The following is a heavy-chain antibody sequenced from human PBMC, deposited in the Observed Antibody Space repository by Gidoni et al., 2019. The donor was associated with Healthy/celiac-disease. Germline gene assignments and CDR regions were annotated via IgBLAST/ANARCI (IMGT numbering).Heavy chain of an antibody. CDR3: ARLVGGVHWNGELYFDY. V-gene: IGHV5-51*01. D-gene: IGHD3-10*01. Sequence: EVQLVQSGAEVKKPGESLKISCKGSGDSFTSYWIGCVRQMHGKGLDWMGISYHGDSDIRDSPSFQGQVTILADKSISTAYLQWSSLKASDTAMYYCARLVGGVHWNGELYFDYWGQGTLVTVSS. CDR2: SYHGDSDI. J-gene: IGHJ4*02. CDR1: GDSFTSYW.